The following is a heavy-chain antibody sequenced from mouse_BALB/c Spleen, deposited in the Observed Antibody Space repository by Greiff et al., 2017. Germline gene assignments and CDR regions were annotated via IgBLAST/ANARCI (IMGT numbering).Heavy chain of an antibody. CDR2: ISDGGSYT. Sequence: EVKLMESGGGLVKPGGSLKLSCAASGFTFSDYYMYWVRQTPEKRLEWVATISDGGSYTYYPDSVKERFTISRDNAKNNLYLQMSSLKSEDTAMYVCAIDRYGYYHYAMDAWGQGTSVTVSS. D-gene: IGHD2-3*01. CDR3: AIDRYGYYHYAMDA. J-gene: IGHJ4*01. CDR1: GFTFSDYY. V-gene: IGHV5-4*02.